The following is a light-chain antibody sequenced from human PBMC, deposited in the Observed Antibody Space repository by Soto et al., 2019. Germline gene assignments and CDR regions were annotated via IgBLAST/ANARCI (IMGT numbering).Light chain of an antibody. CDR2: DAS. Sequence: DIQMTQSPSTLSASVGDRVTITCRASQSISSWLAWYQQKPGKVPKLLIYDASSLESGVPSRFSGSGSGTEFALTISSLQPDDFATYYCQQHNSYSRTLGQGTKVDIK. CDR3: QQHNSYSRT. CDR1: QSISSW. J-gene: IGKJ1*01. V-gene: IGKV1-5*01.